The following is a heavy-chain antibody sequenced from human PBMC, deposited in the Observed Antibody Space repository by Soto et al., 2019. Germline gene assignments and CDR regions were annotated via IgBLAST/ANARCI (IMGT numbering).Heavy chain of an antibody. V-gene: IGHV1-69*13. J-gene: IGHJ6*02. CDR2: IIPIFGTA. D-gene: IGHD6-6*01. CDR1: GYTFTGYY. CDR3: ARDGVAARREWGYGMDV. Sequence: SVKVSCKASGYTFTGYYMHWVRQAPGQGLEWMGGIIPIFGTANYAQKFQGRVTITADESTSTAYMELSSLRSEDAAVYYCARDGVAARREWGYGMDVWGQGTTVTVSS.